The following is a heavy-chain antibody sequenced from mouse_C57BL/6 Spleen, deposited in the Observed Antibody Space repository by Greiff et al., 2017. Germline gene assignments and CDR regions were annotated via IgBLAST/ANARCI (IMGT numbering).Heavy chain of an antibody. CDR2: IDPENGDT. CDR3: TTGGYDDAMDY. CDR1: GFNIKDDY. Sequence: EVQLQQSGAELVRPGASVKLSCTASGFNIKDDYMHWVKQRPEQGLEWIGWIDPENGDTEYASKFQGKATITADTSSNTAYLQRSSLTSEDTAVYYCTTGGYDDAMDYWGQGTSVTVSS. V-gene: IGHV14-4*01. J-gene: IGHJ4*01. D-gene: IGHD2-2*01.